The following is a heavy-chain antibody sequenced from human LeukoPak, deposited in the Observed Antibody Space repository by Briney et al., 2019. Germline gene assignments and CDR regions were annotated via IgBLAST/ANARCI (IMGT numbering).Heavy chain of an antibody. Sequence: PGRSLRLSCAASGFTFSSYAMHWVRQAPGKGLEWVAVISHDGSNKYYADSVKGRFTISRDNSKNTLYLQMNSLRAEDTAVYYCAIGSRRVWFGESDNWFDPWGQGTLVTVSS. D-gene: IGHD3-10*01. V-gene: IGHV3-30*04. J-gene: IGHJ5*02. CDR2: ISHDGSNK. CDR3: AIGSRRVWFGESDNWFDP. CDR1: GFTFSSYA.